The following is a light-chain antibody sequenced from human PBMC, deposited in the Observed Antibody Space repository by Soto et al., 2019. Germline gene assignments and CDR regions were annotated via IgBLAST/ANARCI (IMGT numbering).Light chain of an antibody. V-gene: IGLV1-51*01. Sequence: QSVLTQPPSVSAAPGQKVTISCSGSSSNIGNNYVSWYRQLPGTAPKLLIYDNNKRPSGIPDRFSASKSGTSATLGITGLQTGDEADYYCGTWDSSLTADVFGTGTKVTVL. CDR1: SSNIGNNY. CDR2: DNN. J-gene: IGLJ1*01. CDR3: GTWDSSLTADV.